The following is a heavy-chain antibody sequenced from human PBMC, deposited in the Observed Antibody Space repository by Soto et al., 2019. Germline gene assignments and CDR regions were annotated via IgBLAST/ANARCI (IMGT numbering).Heavy chain of an antibody. CDR2: IYYSGST. D-gene: IGHD5-12*01. CDR3: ARSSRWNSGYDYTGYYFDY. Sequence: KTSETLSLTCTVSGGSISSGGYYWSWIRQHPGKGLEWIGYIYYSGSTYYNPSLKSRVTISVDTSKNQFSLKLSSVTAADTAVYYCARSSRWNSGYDYTGYYFDYWGQGTLVTVSS. CDR1: GGSISSGGYY. J-gene: IGHJ4*02. V-gene: IGHV4-31*03.